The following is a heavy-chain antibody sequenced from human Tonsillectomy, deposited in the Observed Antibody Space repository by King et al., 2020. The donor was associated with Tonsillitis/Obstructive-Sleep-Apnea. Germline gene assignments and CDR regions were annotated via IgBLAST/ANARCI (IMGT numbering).Heavy chain of an antibody. D-gene: IGHD2-21*01. V-gene: IGHV3-33*01. J-gene: IGHJ6*02. CDR3: ARDNRGEGMDV. CDR2: IWYDGSNK. CDR1: RFTFRSYG. Sequence: QVQLVESGGGVVQPGRSLRLSCAASRFTFRSYGMHWVRQAPGKGLEWVAIIWYDGSNKYYADSVRGRFTISRDNSKNTLYLQMNSLRAEDTAVYYCARDNRGEGMDVWGQGTTVTVSS.